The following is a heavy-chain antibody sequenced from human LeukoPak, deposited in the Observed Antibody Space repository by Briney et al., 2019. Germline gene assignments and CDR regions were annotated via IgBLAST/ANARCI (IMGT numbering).Heavy chain of an antibody. CDR2: IKRDGSET. Sequence: GGSLRLSCAASGFTFSSHWMSWVRQAPGKGLEWVANIKRDGSETNYVDSVKGRFTISRDNAKNSLYLQMNSLGAEDTALYYCARAGHDSSWYIDDHWGQGTLVTVSS. D-gene: IGHD6-13*01. J-gene: IGHJ4*02. CDR3: ARAGHDSSWYIDDH. V-gene: IGHV3-7*01. CDR1: GFTFSSHW.